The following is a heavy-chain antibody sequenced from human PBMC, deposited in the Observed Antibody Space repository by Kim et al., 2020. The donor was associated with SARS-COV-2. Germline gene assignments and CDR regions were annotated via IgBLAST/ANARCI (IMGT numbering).Heavy chain of an antibody. CDR1: GGSISSYY. D-gene: IGHD3-22*01. J-gene: IGHJ3*02. Sequence: SETLSLTCTVSGGSISSYYWSWIRQPPGKGLEWIGYIYYSGSTNYNPSLKSRVTISVDTSKNQFSLKLSSVTAADTAVYYCARGQYYYDSSGYYYIDAFDIWGQGTMVTVSS. CDR3: ARGQYYYDSSGYYYIDAFDI. CDR2: IYYSGST. V-gene: IGHV4-59*01.